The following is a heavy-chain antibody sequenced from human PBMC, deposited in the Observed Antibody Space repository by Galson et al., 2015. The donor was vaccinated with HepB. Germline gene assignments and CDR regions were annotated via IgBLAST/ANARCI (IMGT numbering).Heavy chain of an antibody. V-gene: IGHV1-69*13. CDR2: IIPIFGTA. Sequence: SVKVSCKASGGTFSSYAISWVRQAPGQGLEWMGGIIPIFGTANYAQKFQGRVTTTADESTSTAYMELSSLRSEDTAVYYCARGPRTDSGPYYYGMDVWGQGTTVTVSS. CDR3: ARGPRTDSGPYYYGMDV. CDR1: GGTFSSYA. D-gene: IGHD3-10*01. J-gene: IGHJ6*02.